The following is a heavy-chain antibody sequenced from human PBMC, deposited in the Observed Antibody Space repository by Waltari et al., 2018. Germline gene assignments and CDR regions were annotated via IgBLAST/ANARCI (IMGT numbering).Heavy chain of an antibody. CDR1: GFTVRSNY. D-gene: IGHD3-9*01. CDR2: SYSGCST. CDR3: ARESYDILTGPSGFDY. Sequence: EVQLVESGGGLIQPGGSLRLSCAAYGFTVRSNYMSWVRQAHGKGLELVSVSYSGCSTYYAASVKGRFTISRDNSKNTLYLQMNSLSAEYTAVYYCARESYDILTGPSGFDYWGQGTLVTVSS. J-gene: IGHJ4*02. V-gene: IGHV3-53*01.